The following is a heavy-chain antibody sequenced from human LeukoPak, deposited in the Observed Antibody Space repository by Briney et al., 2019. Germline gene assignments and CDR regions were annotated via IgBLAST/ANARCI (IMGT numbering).Heavy chain of an antibody. CDR3: ARGPYGFTIFGVALHNWFDP. Sequence: KPSETLSLTCTVSGDSIINDNSYWGWVRQPPGKGLEWIGGIFHSGDTYYNPSLGSRVSISIDTSKNQFSLKLNSMTAADTAVYYCARGPYGFTIFGVALHNWFDPWGQGTLVTVSS. CDR2: IFHSGDT. V-gene: IGHV4-39*01. CDR1: GDSIINDNSY. J-gene: IGHJ5*02. D-gene: IGHD3-3*01.